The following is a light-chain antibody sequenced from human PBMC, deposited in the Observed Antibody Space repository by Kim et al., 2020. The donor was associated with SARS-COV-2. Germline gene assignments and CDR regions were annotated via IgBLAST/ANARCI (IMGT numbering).Light chain of an antibody. J-gene: IGKJ3*01. CDR3: QQYNNYPFT. CDR2: DAS. CDR1: QDISNY. Sequence: DIQMTQSPSSLSASVGDRVTITCRASQDISNYLNWYQQKPGKAPKLLIYDASSLERGVPSRFSGSGSGTDFTFTISSLQPDDIATYYCQQYNNYPFTFGRGTKVDIK. V-gene: IGKV1-33*01.